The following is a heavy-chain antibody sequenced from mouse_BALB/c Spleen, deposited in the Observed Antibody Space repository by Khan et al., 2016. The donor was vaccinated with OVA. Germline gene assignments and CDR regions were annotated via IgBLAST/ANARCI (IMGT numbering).Heavy chain of an antibody. Sequence: QVQLKQSGPGLVAPSQSLSITCTVSGFSLTDYGVSWIRQPPGKGLEWLGVIWGGGITYYNSVLKSRLSISKDNSKCQVFLKMNSLQTDDTAMYYCAKQLIRYPEYFDYWGQGTTLTVSA. CDR2: IWGGGIT. J-gene: IGHJ2*01. CDR1: GFSLTDYG. V-gene: IGHV2-6-5*01. CDR3: AKQLIRYPEYFDY.